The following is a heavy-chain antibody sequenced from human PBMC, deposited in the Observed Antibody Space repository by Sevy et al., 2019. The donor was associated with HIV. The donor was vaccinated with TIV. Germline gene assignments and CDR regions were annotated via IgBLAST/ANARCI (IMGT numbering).Heavy chain of an antibody. J-gene: IGHJ4*01. CDR1: GFTFRSYA. CDR2: ISGNGGST. CDR3: AKDLAYESSGYHDY. V-gene: IGHV3-23*01. Sequence: GGSLRLSCSASGFTFRSYAMNWVRQAPGKGLEWVSAISGNGGSTYYADSVKGRFTISRDNSKSTLYLQMNSLRAEDTALYYCAKDLAYESSGYHDYWGHGTLVTVSS. D-gene: IGHD3-22*01.